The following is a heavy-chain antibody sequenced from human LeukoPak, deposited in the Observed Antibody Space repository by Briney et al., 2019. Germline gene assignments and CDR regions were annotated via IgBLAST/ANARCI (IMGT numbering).Heavy chain of an antibody. CDR2: VSGNSGTT. Sequence: PGGSLRLSCAASGFTFSSYGMSWVRQAPGKGLEWVSGVSGNSGTTYYAESVKGRFTISRDNSKNTLYLQMNSLRAEDTAVYYCAKDQGGSWRVDGDYSDYWGQGTLVTVSS. D-gene: IGHD6-13*01. J-gene: IGHJ4*02. CDR3: AKDQGGSWRVDGDYSDY. CDR1: GFTFSSYG. V-gene: IGHV3-23*01.